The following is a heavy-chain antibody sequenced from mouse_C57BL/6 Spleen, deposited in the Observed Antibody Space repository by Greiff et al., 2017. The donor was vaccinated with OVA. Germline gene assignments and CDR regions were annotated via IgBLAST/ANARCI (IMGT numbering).Heavy chain of an antibody. Sequence: VQLKESGGGLVQPGGSMKLSCVASGFTFSNYWMNWVRQSPEKGLEWVAQIRLKSDNYATHYAESVKGRFTISRDDSKSNIYLQMNNIRAEDTGIYYCAGPYWGQGTLVTVSA. CDR1: GFTFSNYW. V-gene: IGHV6-3*01. CDR2: IRLKSDNYAT. CDR3: AGPY. J-gene: IGHJ3*01.